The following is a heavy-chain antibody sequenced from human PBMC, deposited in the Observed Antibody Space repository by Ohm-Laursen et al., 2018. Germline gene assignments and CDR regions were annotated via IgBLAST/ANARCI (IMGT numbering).Heavy chain of an antibody. Sequence: SQTLSLTCAVYGGSFSGYYWSWIRQPPGKGLEWIGEINHSGSTNYNPSLKSRVTISVDTSKNQFSLKLSSVTAADTAVYYCARAPSYCSGGSCYLNPPNYWGQGTLVTVSS. CDR1: GGSFSGYY. V-gene: IGHV4-34*01. CDR3: ARAPSYCSGGSCYLNPPNY. CDR2: INHSGST. D-gene: IGHD2-15*01. J-gene: IGHJ4*02.